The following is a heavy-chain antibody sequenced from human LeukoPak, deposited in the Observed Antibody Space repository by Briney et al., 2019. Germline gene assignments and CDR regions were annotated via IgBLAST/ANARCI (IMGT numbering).Heavy chain of an antibody. CDR1: GGSVSSGSHY. CDR2: IYYSGST. Sequence: SETLSLTCTVSGGSVSSGSHYWSWIRQPPGKGLEWIGYIYYSGSTNYNPSLKSRVTISVDTSKNQFSLKLSSVTAADTAVYYCARDQNRGYYGMDVWGQGTTVTVSS. V-gene: IGHV4-61*01. J-gene: IGHJ6*02. D-gene: IGHD2/OR15-2a*01. CDR3: ARDQNRGYYGMDV.